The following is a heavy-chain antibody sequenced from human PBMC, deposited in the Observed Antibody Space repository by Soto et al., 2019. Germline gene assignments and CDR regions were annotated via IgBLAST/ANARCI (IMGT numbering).Heavy chain of an antibody. CDR1: AGSFSDDY. D-gene: IGHD2-2*01. CDR3: ARGLTYCSSTTCAETRFDP. V-gene: IGHV4-34*01. Sequence: SETLSLTCAVYAGSFSDDYWSWIRQPPGKGLEWIGEINHVGTTNYNPSLKSRVTISVDTSKNQFSLKLTSVTAADTAVYYCARGLTYCSSTTCAETRFDPWGQGTLVTVSS. CDR2: INHVGTT. J-gene: IGHJ5*02.